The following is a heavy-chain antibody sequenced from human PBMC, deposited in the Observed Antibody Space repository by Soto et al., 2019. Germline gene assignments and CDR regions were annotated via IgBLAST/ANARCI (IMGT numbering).Heavy chain of an antibody. CDR2: MYYSGSS. Sequence: SETLSLTCSVSGGSISSRTFWWAWIRQPPGKGLEWIGDMYYSGSSYSSPSLKSRVTLSVDTSKNQLSLKLNSVTAADTAVYYCARHPRDDYNYGGSGIFDYWGQGTLVTVPS. J-gene: IGHJ4*02. D-gene: IGHD4-4*01. V-gene: IGHV4-39*01. CDR3: ARHPRDDYNYGGSGIFDY. CDR1: GGSISSRTFW.